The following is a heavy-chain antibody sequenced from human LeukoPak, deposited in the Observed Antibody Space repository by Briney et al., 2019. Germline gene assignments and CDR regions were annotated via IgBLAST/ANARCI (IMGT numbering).Heavy chain of an antibody. Sequence: ASVKVSCKASGYTFTSYDINWVRQATGQGLEWMGWMNPNSGNTGYAQKFQGRVTMTRYTSISTAYMGLSSLRSEDTAVYYCARVSAFGVVIITWGQGTLVTVSS. CDR2: MNPNSGNT. CDR3: ARVSAFGVVIIT. V-gene: IGHV1-8*01. CDR1: GYTFTSYD. J-gene: IGHJ4*02. D-gene: IGHD3-3*01.